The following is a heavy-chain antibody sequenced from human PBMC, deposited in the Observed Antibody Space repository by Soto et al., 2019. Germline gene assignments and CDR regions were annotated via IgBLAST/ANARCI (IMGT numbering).Heavy chain of an antibody. V-gene: IGHV1-46*01. D-gene: IGHD1-26*01. J-gene: IGHJ4*02. CDR1: GYTFTSYY. CDR2: MKPSAGST. CDR3: ARDGTIPYLDY. Sequence: ASVKVSCKASGYTFTSYYMHWVRQAPGQGLEWMGIMKPSAGSTTYAQQFQGRVTMTRDTSTSTVYMGLSSLRSEDTAVYYCARDGTIPYLDYWGQGTPVTVSS.